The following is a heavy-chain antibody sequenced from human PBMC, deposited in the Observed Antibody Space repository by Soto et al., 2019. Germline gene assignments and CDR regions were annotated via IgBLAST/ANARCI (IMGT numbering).Heavy chain of an antibody. J-gene: IGHJ6*02. CDR2: INLRDPYI. CDR1: GYSFNTDW. D-gene: IGHD3-22*01. Sequence: PGESLKISCKGSGYSFNTDWISWVRQMPGKGLEWMGRINLRDPYITYNPSFEGRVTISVDKSIATAYLQWSSLEASDTAIYYCARPLGGDSSGYYSSHYAMDVWGQGTTVTVSS. V-gene: IGHV5-10-1*01. CDR3: ARPLGGDSSGYYSSHYAMDV.